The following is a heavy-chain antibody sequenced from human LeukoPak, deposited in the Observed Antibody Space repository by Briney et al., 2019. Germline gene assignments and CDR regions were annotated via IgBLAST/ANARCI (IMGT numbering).Heavy chain of an antibody. Sequence: GGSLRLSCAASGFTFSSYAMSWVRQAPGKGLEWVSMISDSGDRTYYADSVKGRFTLSRDNSKNMLYLQMNSLRAEGTAVYFCAKRLWAAAAIGPLDYWGQETLVTVSS. CDR1: GFTFSSYA. J-gene: IGHJ4*02. V-gene: IGHV3-23*01. CDR2: ISDSGDRT. CDR3: AKRLWAAAAIGPLDY. D-gene: IGHD2-2*02.